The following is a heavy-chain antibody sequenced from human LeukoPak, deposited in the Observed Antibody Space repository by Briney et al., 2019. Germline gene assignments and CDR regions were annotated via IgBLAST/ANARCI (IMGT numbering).Heavy chain of an antibody. Sequence: ASVKVSCKASGYTFTSYAIHWVRQAPGQGLELLGWVSAANNPEYSQKFQGRVVITRDASATTSYLELNSLRSEDTAVYYCAMSVEMPPIPSFDYWGQGTLVTVSS. CDR3: AMSVEMPPIPSFDY. CDR1: GYTFTSYA. CDR2: VSAANNP. V-gene: IGHV1-3*01. J-gene: IGHJ4*02. D-gene: IGHD5-24*01.